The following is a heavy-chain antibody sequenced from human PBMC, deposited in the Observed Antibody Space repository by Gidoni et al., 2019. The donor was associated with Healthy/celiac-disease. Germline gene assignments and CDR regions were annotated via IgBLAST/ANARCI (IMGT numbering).Heavy chain of an antibody. Sequence: QVQLVQSGAEVKKPGASVKVSCKASGYTFTSYDINWVRQATGQGLEWMGWMNPNSGNTGYAQKFQGRVTMTRNTSISTAYMELSSLRSEDTAVYYCARNRGVSYNWNYVPFDYWGQGTLVTVSS. D-gene: IGHD1-7*01. CDR2: MNPNSGNT. CDR3: ARNRGVSYNWNYVPFDY. J-gene: IGHJ4*02. V-gene: IGHV1-8*01. CDR1: GYTFTSYD.